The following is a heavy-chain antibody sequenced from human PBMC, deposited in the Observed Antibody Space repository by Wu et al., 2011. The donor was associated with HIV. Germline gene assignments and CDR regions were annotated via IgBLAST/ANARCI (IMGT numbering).Heavy chain of an antibody. CDR2: ISADNGDI. V-gene: IGHV1-18*01. Sequence: QVQLVQSGAELKKPGASVNVSCKASGYTYTSYGISWVRQAPGRGLEWMGWISADNGDIKYAENLQGRVTMNRDTSTSTAYMELRSLRSDDTAIYYCAKDVPAGGAPLLDFWGQGTLVTVSS. CDR3: AKDVPAGGAPLLDF. J-gene: IGHJ4*02. D-gene: IGHD2-2*01. CDR1: GYTYTSYG.